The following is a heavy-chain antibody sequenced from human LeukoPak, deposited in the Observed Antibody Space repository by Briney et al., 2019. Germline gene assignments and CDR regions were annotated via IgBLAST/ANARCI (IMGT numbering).Heavy chain of an antibody. CDR3: ARFGVPYGVDV. D-gene: IGHD3-16*01. J-gene: IGHJ6*02. CDR1: GFTFSTYW. Sequence: SGGSLRLSCAASGFTFSTYWMSWVRQAPGKGLEWVANIKPDGSEKDYVDSLKGRFTISRDNAKNSPYLQVNSLRAEDTAVYYCARFGVPYGVDVWGQGTTVTVSS. CDR2: IKPDGSEK. V-gene: IGHV3-7*04.